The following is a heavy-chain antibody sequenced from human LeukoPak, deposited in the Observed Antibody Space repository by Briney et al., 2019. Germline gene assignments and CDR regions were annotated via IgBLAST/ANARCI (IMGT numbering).Heavy chain of an antibody. J-gene: IGHJ4*02. D-gene: IGHD3-22*01. CDR1: GFTFTSYA. Sequence: PGGSLRLSCAASGFTFTSYAMTWVRQAPGKGLEWVSAISGSGGSTYYADSVKGRFTISRDNSKNTLHLQMNSLRAEATAVYYCAKDRLYDSSGYYFPLGSWGQGTLVSVSS. CDR2: ISGSGGST. CDR3: AKDRLYDSSGYYFPLGS. V-gene: IGHV3-23*01.